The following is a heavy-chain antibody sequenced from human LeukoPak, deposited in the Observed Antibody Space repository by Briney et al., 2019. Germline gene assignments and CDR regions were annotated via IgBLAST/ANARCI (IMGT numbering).Heavy chain of an antibody. CDR1: GFTFDDYG. V-gene: IGHV3-20*04. Sequence: GGSLRLSCAASGFTFDDYGMSWVRQAPGKGLEWVSGINWNGGSTGYADSVKGRFTISRDNAKNSLYLQMNSLRAEDTALYYCPRAGYCSSTSCYTVPYYYGMDVWGQGTTVTVSS. CDR2: INWNGGST. D-gene: IGHD2-2*02. J-gene: IGHJ6*02. CDR3: PRAGYCSSTSCYTVPYYYGMDV.